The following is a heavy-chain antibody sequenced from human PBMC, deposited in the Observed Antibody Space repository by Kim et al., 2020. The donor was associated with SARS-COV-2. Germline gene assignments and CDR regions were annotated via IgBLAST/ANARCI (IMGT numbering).Heavy chain of an antibody. V-gene: IGHV3-30*02. Sequence: ADSVKDRFTISRDKSKNTLYLQMNSLRAEDTAVYYCAKDEGYCSGGSCYDAFDIWGQGTMVTVSS. D-gene: IGHD2-15*01. CDR3: AKDEGYCSGGSCYDAFDI. J-gene: IGHJ3*02.